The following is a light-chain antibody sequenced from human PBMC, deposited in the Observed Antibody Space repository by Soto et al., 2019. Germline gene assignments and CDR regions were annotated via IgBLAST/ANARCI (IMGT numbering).Light chain of an antibody. V-gene: IGKV3-11*01. CDR1: QSVSSD. CDR3: QQYHDWPLIT. Sequence: EIVLTQSPVTLSLSPGERATLSCRASQSVSSDLVWYQQKPGLAPRLLIYDASSRATGVPARFSGSGSGTDFTLTISSLEPEDFAVYYCQQYHDWPLITFGQGTRLEIK. J-gene: IGKJ5*01. CDR2: DAS.